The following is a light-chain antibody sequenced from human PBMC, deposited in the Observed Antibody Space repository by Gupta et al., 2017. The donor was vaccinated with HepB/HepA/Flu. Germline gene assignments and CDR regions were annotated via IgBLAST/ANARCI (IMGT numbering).Light chain of an antibody. V-gene: IGLV3-1*01. CDR2: QDT. CDR1: KLGDKY. J-gene: IGLJ2*01. Sequence: SYELTQPPSVSVSPGQTASITCSGNKLGDKYAYWYQQKPGQSPVVVIYQDTKRPSGIPERFSGSNSGNTATLTISGTQAMDEADYFCQAWASTAVVCGGGTKL. CDR3: QAWASTAVV.